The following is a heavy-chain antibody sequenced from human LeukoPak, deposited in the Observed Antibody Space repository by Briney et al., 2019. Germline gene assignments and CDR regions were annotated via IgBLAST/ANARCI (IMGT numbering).Heavy chain of an antibody. D-gene: IGHD1-14*01. CDR2: IYNSGSA. CDR3: ASGSGYFFDY. CDR1: AASIRRTSYY. Sequence: SQTLSLTRTLDAASIRRTSYYWGRIREPPGKGLEWIGTIYNSGSAYYNPSLKSRVTISVDTSKNQFSLKVSSVTAADTAVYYCASGSGYFFDYWGQGTLVTVSS. V-gene: IGHV4-39*01. J-gene: IGHJ4*02.